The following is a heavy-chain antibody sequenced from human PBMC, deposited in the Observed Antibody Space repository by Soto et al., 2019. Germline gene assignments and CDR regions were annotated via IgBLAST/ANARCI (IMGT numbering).Heavy chain of an antibody. Sequence: QVQLVQSGAEVKKPGSSVKVSCKASGGTFSSYAISWVRQAPGQGLEWMGGIIPIFGTANYAQKFQGRVTITADESTSTAYMELSSLRSEDTAVYYCAAGAFYGVNYYYYGMDVWGQGPTVTVSS. CDR3: AAGAFYGVNYYYYGMDV. V-gene: IGHV1-69*01. CDR1: GGTFSSYA. CDR2: IIPIFGTA. J-gene: IGHJ6*02. D-gene: IGHD4-17*01.